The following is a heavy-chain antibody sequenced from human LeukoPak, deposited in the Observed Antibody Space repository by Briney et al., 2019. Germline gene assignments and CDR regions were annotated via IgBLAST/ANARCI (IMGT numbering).Heavy chain of an antibody. J-gene: IGHJ5*02. Sequence: SVKVSCKTFGGTFTSYAITWVRQAPGQGLEWMGKIIPISGTTNYAQKFQGRVTFTADESTSTACMELSSLRSEDTALYYCARKLRLGGNWFDPWGQGTLVTVSS. D-gene: IGHD1-26*01. CDR1: GGTFTSYA. CDR2: IIPISGTT. V-gene: IGHV1-69*13. CDR3: ARKLRLGGNWFDP.